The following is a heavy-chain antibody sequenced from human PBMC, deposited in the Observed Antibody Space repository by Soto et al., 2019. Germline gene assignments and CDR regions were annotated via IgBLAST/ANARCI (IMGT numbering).Heavy chain of an antibody. V-gene: IGHV1-69*13. Sequence: GASVKVSCKASGGTFSSYAISWVRQAPGQGLEWMGGIIPIFGTANYAQKFQGRVTITADESTSTAYMELSSLRSEDTAVYYCARTRMNWNYVRPYDYWGQGTLVTVSS. CDR2: IIPIFGTA. CDR1: GGTFSSYA. CDR3: ARTRMNWNYVRPYDY. J-gene: IGHJ4*02. D-gene: IGHD1-7*01.